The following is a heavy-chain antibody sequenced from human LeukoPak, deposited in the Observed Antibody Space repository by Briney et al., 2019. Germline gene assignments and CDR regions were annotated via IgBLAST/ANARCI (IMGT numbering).Heavy chain of an antibody. CDR2: IIPIFGTA. Sequence: ASVKVSCKASGGTFSSYAISWVRQAPGQGLEWMGGIIPIFGTANYAQKFQGRVTITTDESTSTAYMELSSLRSEDTAVYYCARDGIAARSRGYYYYMDVWGKGTTVTVSS. D-gene: IGHD6-6*01. J-gene: IGHJ6*03. CDR1: GGTFSSYA. CDR3: ARDGIAARSRGYYYYMDV. V-gene: IGHV1-69*05.